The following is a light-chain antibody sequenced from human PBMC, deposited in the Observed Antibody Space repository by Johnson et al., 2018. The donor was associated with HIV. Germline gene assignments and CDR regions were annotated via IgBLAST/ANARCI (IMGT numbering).Light chain of an antibody. J-gene: IGLJ1*01. CDR1: SSNIGNNY. Sequence: QSVLTQPPSVSAAPGQKFTISCSGSSSNIGNNYVSWYQQLPGTAPNLLIYDNNKRPSGIPDRFSGSKSGTSATLGITGLQTGDEADYYCGAWDSSLSAYVFGTGTKVTVL. CDR3: GAWDSSLSAYV. CDR2: DNN. V-gene: IGLV1-51*01.